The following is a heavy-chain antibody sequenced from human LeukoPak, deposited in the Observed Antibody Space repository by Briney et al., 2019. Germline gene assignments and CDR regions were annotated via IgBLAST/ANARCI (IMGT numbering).Heavy chain of an antibody. D-gene: IGHD5-24*01. CDR3: AKGAWGVATISAFDY. J-gene: IGHJ4*02. CDR2: ISGSGGST. Sequence: GGSLRLSCAASGFTFSTYAMNRVRQAPGQGLEWISAISGSGGSTYYADSVKGRFTISRDNLKNTLYLQMNSLRAEDTAVYSCAKGAWGVATISAFDYWGQGTLVTVSS. CDR1: GFTFSTYA. V-gene: IGHV3-23*01.